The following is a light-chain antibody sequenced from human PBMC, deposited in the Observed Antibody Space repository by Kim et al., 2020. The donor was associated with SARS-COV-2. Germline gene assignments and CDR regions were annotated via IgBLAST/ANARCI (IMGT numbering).Light chain of an antibody. V-gene: IGKV1-27*01. CDR1: QGIGNY. J-gene: IGKJ1*01. CDR2: AAS. CDR3: QKYNSAPWR. Sequence: DIQMTQSPSSLSASVGDRVNITCRASQGIGNYLAWYQQKPGKLPELLIYAASALQSEVPFRFSGSGSGTDFTLTINSLQPEDVATYFCQKYNSAPWRFGQGTKVDIK.